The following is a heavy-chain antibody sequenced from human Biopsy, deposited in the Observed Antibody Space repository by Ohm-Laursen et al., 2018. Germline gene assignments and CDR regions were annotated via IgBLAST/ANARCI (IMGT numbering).Heavy chain of an antibody. CDR1: GGSMTGYE. Sequence: TLSLTWSVSGGSMTGYEWSWIRLAPGKGLEWIGYIYYSGGTKYNPPLASRVTFSVDMSKSQFSLKLYSVTAADTAVYYCARVEAGTYDALDIWGQGTLVAVSA. CDR2: IYYSGGT. D-gene: IGHD1-26*01. J-gene: IGHJ3*02. CDR3: ARVEAGTYDALDI. V-gene: IGHV4-59*01.